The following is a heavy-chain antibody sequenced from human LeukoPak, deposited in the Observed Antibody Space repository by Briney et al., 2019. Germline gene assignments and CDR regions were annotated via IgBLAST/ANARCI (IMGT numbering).Heavy chain of an antibody. CDR3: ASAYSSSWGKYYYYYYYMDV. J-gene: IGHJ6*03. CDR2: INTNTGNP. V-gene: IGHV7-4-1*02. D-gene: IGHD6-6*01. CDR1: GYTFTGYY. Sequence: ASVKVSCKASGYTFTGYYMHWVRQAPGQGLEWMGWINTNTGNPTYAQGFTGRFVFSLDTSVSTAYLQINSLRAEDTAVYYCASAYSSSWGKYYYYYYYMDVWGKGTTVTVSS.